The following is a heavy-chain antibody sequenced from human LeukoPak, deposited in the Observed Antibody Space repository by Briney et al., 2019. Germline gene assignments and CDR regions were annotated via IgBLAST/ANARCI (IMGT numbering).Heavy chain of an antibody. V-gene: IGHV3-23*01. CDR3: AKGHISGYCSSTSCYGVVDYFDY. D-gene: IGHD2-2*01. CDR1: GFTFSSYD. Sequence: GGSLRLSCAASGFTFSSYDMSWVREAPGKGLEWVSAISGSGGSTYYADSVKGRFTISRDNSKNTLYLQMNSLRAEDTAVYYCAKGHISGYCSSTSCYGVVDYFDYWGQGTLVTVSS. CDR2: ISGSGGST. J-gene: IGHJ4*02.